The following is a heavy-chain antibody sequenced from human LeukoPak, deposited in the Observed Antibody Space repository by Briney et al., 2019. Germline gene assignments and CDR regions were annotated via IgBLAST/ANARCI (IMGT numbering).Heavy chain of an antibody. CDR1: GGSISSSSYY. V-gene: IGHV4-39*01. J-gene: IGHJ4*02. CDR3: ARTPLRELLRTLYYFDY. CDR2: IYYSGST. D-gene: IGHD1-26*01. Sequence: SETLSLTCTVSGGSISSSSYYWGWIRQPPGKGLEWIGSIYYSGSTYYNPSLKSRVTISVDTSKNQFSLKLSSVTAADTAVYYCARTPLRELLRTLYYFDYWGQGTLVTVSS.